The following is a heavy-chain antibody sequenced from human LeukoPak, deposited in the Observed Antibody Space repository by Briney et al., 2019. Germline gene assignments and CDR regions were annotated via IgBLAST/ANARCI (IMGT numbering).Heavy chain of an antibody. CDR1: GFTFSTYG. Sequence: GGSLRLSCAVSGFTFSTYGMSWVRQAPGKGLEWVSALSGSGATTYYADSVKGRFTISRDNSKNTLFLQMNSLRAEDSAVYYCARGTTTVLTPEYFQYWGQGILVTVSS. CDR3: ARGTTTVLTPEYFQY. V-gene: IGHV3-23*01. J-gene: IGHJ1*01. CDR2: LSGSGATT. D-gene: IGHD4-23*01.